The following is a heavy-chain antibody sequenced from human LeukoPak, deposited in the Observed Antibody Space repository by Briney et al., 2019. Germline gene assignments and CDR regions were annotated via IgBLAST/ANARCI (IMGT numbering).Heavy chain of an antibody. Sequence: GASVKVSCKASGYTFTTYGISWVRQAPGQGLEWMGWISGDNGNTNYAQKLQGRVTMTTDTSTSTAFMELRSLRSDDTAIYYCARSDFGGAADYWGQGTLVTVS. CDR3: ARSDFGGAADY. CDR1: GYTFTTYG. D-gene: IGHD4-23*01. V-gene: IGHV1-18*01. J-gene: IGHJ4*02. CDR2: ISGDNGNT.